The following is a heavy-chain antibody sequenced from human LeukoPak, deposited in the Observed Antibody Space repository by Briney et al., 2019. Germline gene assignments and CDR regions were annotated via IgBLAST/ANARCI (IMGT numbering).Heavy chain of an antibody. CDR3: ARDFPRGSAFDI. D-gene: IGHD2-15*01. V-gene: IGHV1-18*01. CDR2: ISAYNGNT. Sequence: ASVKVSCKASGYTFTSYGISWVRQAPGQGLEWMGWISAYNGNTNYAQKLQGRVTTTTDTSTSTAYMELRSLRSDDTAVYYCARDFPRGSAFDIWGQGTMVTVSS. CDR1: GYTFTSYG. J-gene: IGHJ3*02.